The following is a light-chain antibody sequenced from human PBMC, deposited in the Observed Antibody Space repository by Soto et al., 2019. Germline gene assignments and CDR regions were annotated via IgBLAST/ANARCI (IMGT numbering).Light chain of an antibody. V-gene: IGKV1-39*02. CDR2: AAS. CDR3: QLYNYYPRT. J-gene: IGKJ1*01. Sequence: IQMSISLFSLPSYVNDRVTVTCRASQSIRGYLNWYQHKPGTAPKLLIFAASRLQTGVPSRFSGSGSGTEFTLTISNLQPDDFTTYFCQLYNYYPRTFAQGGNVDIK. CDR1: QSIRGY.